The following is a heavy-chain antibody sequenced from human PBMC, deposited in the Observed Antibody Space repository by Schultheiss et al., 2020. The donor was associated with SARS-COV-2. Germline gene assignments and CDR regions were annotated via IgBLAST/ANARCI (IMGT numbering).Heavy chain of an antibody. V-gene: IGHV4-34*01. CDR1: GGSISSYY. J-gene: IGHJ4*02. Sequence: SETLSLTCTVSGGSISSYYWSWIRQPPGKGLEWIGEINHSGSTNYNPSLKSRVTISVDTSKNQFSLELASVTAADTAVYYCARVAISSSFQYQFDSWSQGTLVTVSS. D-gene: IGHD2-2*01. CDR3: ARVAISSSFQYQFDS. CDR2: INHSGST.